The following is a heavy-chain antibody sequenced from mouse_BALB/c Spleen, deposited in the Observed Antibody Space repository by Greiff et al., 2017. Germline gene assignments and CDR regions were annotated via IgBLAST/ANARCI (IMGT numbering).Heavy chain of an antibody. Sequence: EVMLVESGGGLVQPGGSRKLSCAASGFTFRSFGMHWVRQAPERGLEGVAYISSGSSTIYYAETVTGRFTISRDKPKNTLFLQMNSLRSEDTAMYDCAIHHGYDAALDYWGQGTSVTVAA. V-gene: IGHV5-17*02. CDR2: ISSGSSTI. D-gene: IGHD2-14*01. CDR1: GFTFRSFG. CDR3: AIHHGYDAALDY. J-gene: IGHJ4*01.